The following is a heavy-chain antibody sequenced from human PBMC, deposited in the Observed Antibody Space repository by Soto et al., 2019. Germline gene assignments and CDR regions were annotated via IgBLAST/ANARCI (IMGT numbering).Heavy chain of an antibody. CDR1: GFSLSPSEVG. J-gene: IGHJ4*02. CDR3: AHKDGYTFDY. Sequence: QITLKESGPTLVKPTQTLTLTCTFSGFSLSPSEVGVGWIRQPPGKALEWLALIYWDDDKRYSPSLKSRLTITKDTSNNQVVLKMTNMDPVDTATYYGAHKDGYTFDYWGQGTLVTVSS. V-gene: IGHV2-5*02. CDR2: IYWDDDK. D-gene: IGHD5-12*01.